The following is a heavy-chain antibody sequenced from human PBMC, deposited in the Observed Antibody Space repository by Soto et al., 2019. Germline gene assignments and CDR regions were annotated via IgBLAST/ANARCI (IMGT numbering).Heavy chain of an antibody. CDR3: AKDLGHGGRGAFEI. Sequence: QVQLVESGGGVVQPGRSLRLSCAASGFTFSSDGMHWVRQALGQGLEWVAVISYDGSHKYYADSVKGRFTISRDNSKNTLYLQMNSLRAEDTAVYYCAKDLGHGGRGAFEIWGQGTMVTVSS. V-gene: IGHV3-30*18. J-gene: IGHJ3*02. CDR1: GFTFSSDG. CDR2: ISYDGSHK. D-gene: IGHD3-10*01.